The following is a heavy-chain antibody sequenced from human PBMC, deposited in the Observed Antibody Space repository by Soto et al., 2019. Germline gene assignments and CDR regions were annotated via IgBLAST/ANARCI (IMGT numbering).Heavy chain of an antibody. D-gene: IGHD5-18*01. J-gene: IGHJ6*02. Sequence: EVQLVESGGGLVQPGGSLRLSCAASGFTFSSYSMNWVRQAPGKGLEWVSYISSSSSTIYYADSVKGRFTISRDNAKNSLYLQMNSLRHEDTAVYYCARAVDTAMVYYYYGMDVWGQGTTVTVSS. CDR2: ISSSSSTI. V-gene: IGHV3-48*02. CDR1: GFTFSSYS. CDR3: ARAVDTAMVYYYYGMDV.